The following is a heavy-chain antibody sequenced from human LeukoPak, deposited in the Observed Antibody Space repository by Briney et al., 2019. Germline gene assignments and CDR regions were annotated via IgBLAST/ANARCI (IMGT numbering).Heavy chain of an antibody. J-gene: IGHJ6*03. CDR2: IYYSGST. D-gene: IGHD2-2*01. V-gene: IGHV4-61*01. CDR1: GDSINSNNYY. CDR3: ARTTEGYCSSASCFGFSYSYYMDV. Sequence: SQTLSLTCTVSGDSINSNNYYWSWIRQPPGKGLEWIGYIYYSGSTNYNPSLKSRVTISVDTSKNQFSLKLSSVIAADTAVYYCARTTEGYCSSASCFGFSYSYYMDVWGKGTTVTISS.